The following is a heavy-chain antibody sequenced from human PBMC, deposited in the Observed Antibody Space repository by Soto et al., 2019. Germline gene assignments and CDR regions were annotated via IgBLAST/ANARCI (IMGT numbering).Heavy chain of an antibody. CDR1: GFAFSFYS. J-gene: IGHJ4*02. Sequence: VVLLESGGGLVQPGGSLRLSCEVSGFAFSFYSMRWVRQAPGKGLEWVASISGNGGTTYYAASGKGRFTFSRDNSKNTLYLQMNNLRGEDTAVYYCAKDRGGFTNGWEFFDSWGQGTLVTVSS. D-gene: IGHD3-10*01. V-gene: IGHV3-23*01. CDR2: ISGNGGTT. CDR3: AKDRGGFTNGWEFFDS.